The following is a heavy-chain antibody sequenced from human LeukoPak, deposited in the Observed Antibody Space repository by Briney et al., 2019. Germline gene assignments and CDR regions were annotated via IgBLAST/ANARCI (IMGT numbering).Heavy chain of an antibody. CDR3: ARVIMRWEQAFDY. D-gene: IGHD1-26*01. CDR2: INAGNGNT. V-gene: IGHV1-3*01. J-gene: IGHJ4*02. Sequence: GASVKVSCKASGYTFTSYGISWVRQAPGQGLEWMGWINAGNGNTKYSQKFQGRVTITRDTSASTAYMELSSLRSEDTAVYYCARVIMRWEQAFDYWGQGTLVTVSS. CDR1: GYTFTSYG.